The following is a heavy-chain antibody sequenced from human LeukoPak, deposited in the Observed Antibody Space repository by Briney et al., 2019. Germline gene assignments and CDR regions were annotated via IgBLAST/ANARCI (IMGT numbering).Heavy chain of an antibody. CDR1: GYTFTNYD. V-gene: IGHV1-8*01. D-gene: IGHD3-9*01. CDR3: ARIYDIPPWFDP. J-gene: IGHJ5*02. CDR2: MNPNSGNT. Sequence: ASVKVSCKASGYTFTNYDINWVRQASGQGLEWMGWMNPNSGNTGSAQKFQGRVTMTSNTSISTAYMELSSLRSEDTAVYYCARIYDIPPWFDPWGQGTLVTVSS.